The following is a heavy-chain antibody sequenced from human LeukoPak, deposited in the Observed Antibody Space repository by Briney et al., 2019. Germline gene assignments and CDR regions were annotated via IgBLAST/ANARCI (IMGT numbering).Heavy chain of an antibody. Sequence: GGSLRLSCAASGFSFSTYWMSWVRQTPEKGLGFVANIDQGGSVRNYMDSLKGRCTISRDNAKKSLYLEINSMRADDTAVYYCARDPESSSFDLWGRGALVTVSS. J-gene: IGHJ4*02. CDR3: ARDPESSSFDL. D-gene: IGHD6-13*01. V-gene: IGHV3-7*01. CDR1: GFSFSTYW. CDR2: IDQGGSVR.